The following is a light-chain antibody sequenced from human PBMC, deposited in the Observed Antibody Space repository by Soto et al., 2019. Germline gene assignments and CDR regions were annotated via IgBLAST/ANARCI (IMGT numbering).Light chain of an antibody. CDR3: QQCGSSPYT. CDR1: QSVSSTY. J-gene: IGKJ2*01. CDR2: GAS. Sequence: EIVLTQSPGTLSLSPGERATLSCRASQSVSSTYLAWYQQKPGQAPRLLIYGASSRATGIPDRFSGSGSGTDFTLTISRLEPEDFAVYYFQQCGSSPYTFGQGTMLEIK. V-gene: IGKV3-20*01.